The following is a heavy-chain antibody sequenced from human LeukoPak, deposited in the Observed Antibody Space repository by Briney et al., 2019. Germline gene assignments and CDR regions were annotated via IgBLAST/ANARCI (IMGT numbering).Heavy chain of an antibody. CDR1: GGTFNSYA. D-gene: IGHD6-19*01. CDR3: AGTSGGGWFDP. V-gene: IGHV1-2*02. J-gene: IGHJ5*02. CDR2: INPNSGGT. Sequence: ASVKVSCKASGGTFNSYAISWVRQAPGQGLEWMGWINPNSGGTNYAQKFQGRVTMTRDTSISTAYMELSRLRSDDTAVYYCAGTSGGGWFDPWGQGTLVTVSS.